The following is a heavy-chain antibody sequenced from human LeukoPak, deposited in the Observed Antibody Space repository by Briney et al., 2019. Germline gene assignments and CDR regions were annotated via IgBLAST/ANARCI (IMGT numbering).Heavy chain of an antibody. D-gene: IGHD6-19*01. CDR2: INPSGGST. J-gene: IGHJ4*02. Sequence: VASVKVSCKASGYIFTSYYMHWVRQAPGQGLEWMGIINPSGGSTSYAQKFQGRVTMTRDTSTNTVYMELRSLRSEDTAVFYCARTYSSGWSYFDYWGQGTLVTVSS. CDR3: ARTYSSGWSYFDY. V-gene: IGHV1-46*01. CDR1: GYIFTSYY.